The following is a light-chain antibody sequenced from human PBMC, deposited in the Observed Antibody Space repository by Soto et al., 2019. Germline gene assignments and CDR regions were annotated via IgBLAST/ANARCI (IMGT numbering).Light chain of an antibody. V-gene: IGLV2-11*01. CDR1: SRDVGAYKY. Sequence: QSALTQPRSVSGSPGQSVNISCTGTSRDVGAYKYVSWYQQHPGKAPKFMIYDVSKRPSGVPDRFSGSKSGYTASLTISGLQADDEADYYCCSYAGTSNFVVFGGGTKVTVL. J-gene: IGLJ2*01. CDR3: CSYAGTSNFVV. CDR2: DVS.